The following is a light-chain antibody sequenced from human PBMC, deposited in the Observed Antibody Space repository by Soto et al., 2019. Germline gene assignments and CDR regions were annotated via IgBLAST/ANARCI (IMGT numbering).Light chain of an antibody. CDR3: SAWDDSLNGHVV. CDR1: SSNIGGNT. Sequence: QSVLTQPPSASGGPGQRVAISCSGSSSNIGGNTVNWYQQLPGTAPKLLIHTNNERPSGVPDRFSGSKSGTSASLAITGLQSEDEADYYCSAWDDSLNGHVVFGGGTKLTVL. V-gene: IGLV1-44*01. CDR2: TNN. J-gene: IGLJ2*01.